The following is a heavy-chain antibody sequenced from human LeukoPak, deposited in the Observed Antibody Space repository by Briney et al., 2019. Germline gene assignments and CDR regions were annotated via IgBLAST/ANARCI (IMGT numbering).Heavy chain of an antibody. V-gene: IGHV3-21*01. CDR1: GFTFSSYS. Sequence: PGGSLRLSCAASGFTFSSYSMNWVRQAPGKGLEWVSSISSSSSYIYYADSVKGRFTISRDNAKNSLYLQMRSLRAEATAVYYCARDNGGVILTDYFDYWGQGTLVTVSS. CDR3: ARDNGGVILTDYFDY. D-gene: IGHD3-16*01. J-gene: IGHJ4*02. CDR2: ISSSSSYI.